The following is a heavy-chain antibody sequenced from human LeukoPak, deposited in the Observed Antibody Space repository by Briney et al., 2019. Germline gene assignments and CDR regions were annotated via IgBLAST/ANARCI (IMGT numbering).Heavy chain of an antibody. CDR2: ITGSGGIT. D-gene: IGHD3-10*01. Sequence: GGSLRLSCAASGFTFSSYDMSWVRQAPGKGLEWVSGITGSGGITYYADSVKGRFTISRDNSKNTLHLQMNSLRADDTAVYYCAKRDTYGSGSSPFDYWGQGTLVTVSS. CDR3: AKRDTYGSGSSPFDY. J-gene: IGHJ4*02. CDR1: GFTFSSYD. V-gene: IGHV3-23*01.